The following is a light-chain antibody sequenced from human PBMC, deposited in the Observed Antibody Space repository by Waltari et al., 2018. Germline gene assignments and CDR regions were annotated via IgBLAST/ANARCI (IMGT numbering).Light chain of an antibody. V-gene: IGLV2-14*03. CDR3: SSYISSSTLEL. J-gene: IGLJ2*01. CDR2: DVS. Sequence: QSALTQPASVSGSPGQSITIPCTGTSSDVGPYHYVSWYQHHPGKAPKLMIFDVSIRPSWVSNRFSGSKSGNTASLTISGLQAEDEADYYCSSYISSSTLELFGGGTSLTVL. CDR1: SSDVGPYHY.